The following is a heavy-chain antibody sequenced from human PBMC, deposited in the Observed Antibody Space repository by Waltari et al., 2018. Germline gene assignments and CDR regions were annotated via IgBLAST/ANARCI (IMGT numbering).Heavy chain of an antibody. CDR2: INHSGST. D-gene: IGHD3-9*01. J-gene: IGHJ4*02. Sequence: QVQLQQWGAGLLKPSETLSLTCAVYGGSFSGYYWSWIRQPPGKGLEWIGEINHSGSTNYNPSLKSRVTISVDTSKNQFSLKLSSVTAADTAVYYGARYPARGAGYGGGYWGQGTLVTVSS. V-gene: IGHV4-34*01. CDR3: ARYPARGAGYGGGY. CDR1: GGSFSGYY.